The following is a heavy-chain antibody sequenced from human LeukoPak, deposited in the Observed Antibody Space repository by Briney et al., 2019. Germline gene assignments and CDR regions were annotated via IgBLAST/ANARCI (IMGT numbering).Heavy chain of an antibody. J-gene: IGHJ6*03. CDR1: GYTFTSYG. CDR2: ISAYNGNT. V-gene: IGHV1-18*01. Sequence: ASVKVSCKASGYTFTSYGISWVRQAPGQGLEGMGWISAYNGNTNYAQKLQGRVTMTTHTSTSTAYMELRSLRSDDTAVYYCARGPKAVYYMDVWGKGTTVTVSS. CDR3: ARGPKAVYYMDV.